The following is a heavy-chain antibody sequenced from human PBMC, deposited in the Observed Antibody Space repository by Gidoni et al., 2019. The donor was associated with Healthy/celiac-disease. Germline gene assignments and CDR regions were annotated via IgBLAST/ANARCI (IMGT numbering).Heavy chain of an antibody. D-gene: IGHD1-26*01. CDR3: ARGWRYSGSLNWYFDL. V-gene: IGHV4-34*01. Sequence: QVQLQQWGAGLLKPSETLSLTCAVYGGSFSGYYWRGIRQPPGKGLEWIGEINHSGSTNYNPSLNSRVTISVDTSKNQFSLKLSSVTAADTAVYYWARGWRYSGSLNWYFDLWGRGTLVTVSS. CDR1: GGSFSGYY. CDR2: INHSGST. J-gene: IGHJ2*01.